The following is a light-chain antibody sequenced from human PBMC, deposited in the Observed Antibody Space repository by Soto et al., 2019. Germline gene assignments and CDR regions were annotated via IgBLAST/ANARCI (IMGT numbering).Light chain of an antibody. V-gene: IGKV3-20*01. Sequence: ILLTQSPGTLSLSPGEGATLSCRASQSVTGSYLAWYQQRPGQAPRLLIYGASTRATGIPDRLSGSGSGTDFTLTISRPEPEDFAVYCCQQYGSSPPTFGQGTKV. J-gene: IGKJ1*01. CDR1: QSVTGSY. CDR2: GAS. CDR3: QQYGSSPPT.